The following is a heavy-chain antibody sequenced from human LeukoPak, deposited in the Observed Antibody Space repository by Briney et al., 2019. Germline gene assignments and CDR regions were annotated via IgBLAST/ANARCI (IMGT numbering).Heavy chain of an antibody. J-gene: IGHJ6*02. CDR3: ARESYYDFWSGYYGGYYGMDV. Sequence: GASVKVSCKASGYTFTSYGISWVRQAPGQGLAWMGWMSPHNGNTNYAQKLQGRVTMTRDTTTSTAYMELRSLRSDDTAVYYCARESYYDFWSGYYGGYYGMDVWGQGTTVTVSS. D-gene: IGHD3-3*01. V-gene: IGHV1-18*01. CDR1: GYTFTSYG. CDR2: MSPHNGNT.